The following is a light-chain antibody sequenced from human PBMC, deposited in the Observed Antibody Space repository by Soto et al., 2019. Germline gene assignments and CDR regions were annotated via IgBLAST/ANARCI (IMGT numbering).Light chain of an antibody. CDR3: QQTHSLPLS. CDR2: DTS. Sequence: IQMTQSPSSVSASVGDRVTMTCRASQGVGGWLAWYQQKPGKVPKLLIYDTSSLHSGVPSRFSGSGSGTDFTLSISSLQPEDLATYYCQQTHSLPLSFGPGTKVDIK. V-gene: IGKV1-12*01. CDR1: QGVGGW. J-gene: IGKJ3*01.